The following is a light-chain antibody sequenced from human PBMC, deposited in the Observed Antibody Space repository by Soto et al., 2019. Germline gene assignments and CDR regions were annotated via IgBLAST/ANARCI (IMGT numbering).Light chain of an antibody. V-gene: IGKV3-20*01. CDR1: QSVSSSY. CDR2: GAS. CDR3: QQYGSSHLYT. Sequence: EILLTQYPGTLSLSPGERATLSCGAGQSVSSSYLAWYQQKPCQPPRLLIYGASSRATGIPDSFSGSGSATDFTLTISRLEPADFAVYYCQQYGSSHLYTFGQGTRLEIK. J-gene: IGKJ5*01.